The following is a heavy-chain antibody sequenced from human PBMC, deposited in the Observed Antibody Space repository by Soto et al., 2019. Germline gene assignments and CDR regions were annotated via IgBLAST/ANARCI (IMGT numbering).Heavy chain of an antibody. J-gene: IGHJ6*02. V-gene: IGHV4-4*02. D-gene: IGHD1-7*01. CDR1: GGSISSSNW. CDR3: ANANHCNYSGVDYSYYYGMDV. Sequence: SETLSLTCAVSGGSISSSNWWSWVRQPPGKGLEWIGEIYHSGSTNYNPCLKSRVTISVDKSKNQFSRKLRSVTAADTAEYYCANANHCNYSGVDYSYYYGMDVWGQGTTVTVSS. CDR2: IYHSGST.